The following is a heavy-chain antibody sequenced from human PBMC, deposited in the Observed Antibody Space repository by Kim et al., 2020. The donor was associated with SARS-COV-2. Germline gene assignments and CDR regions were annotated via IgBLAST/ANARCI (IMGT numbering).Heavy chain of an antibody. J-gene: IGHJ4*01. CDR1: GYSISSGYY. CDR3: ARVRVSGAAAGSFDY. V-gene: IGHV4-38-2*02. D-gene: IGHD6-13*01. CDR2: IYHSGST. Sequence: SETLSLTCTVSGYSISSGYYWGWIRQPPGKWLEWIGSIYHSGSTYYNPSLKSRVTISVDTSKNQFSLKLSSVTAADTAVYYCARVRVSGAAAGSFDYWG.